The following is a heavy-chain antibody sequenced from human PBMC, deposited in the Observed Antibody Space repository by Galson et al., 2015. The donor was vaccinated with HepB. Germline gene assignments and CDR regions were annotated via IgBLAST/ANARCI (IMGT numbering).Heavy chain of an antibody. J-gene: IGHJ3*02. CDR1: GFAFSSYA. CDR2: ISGSGGNT. CDR3: AKDSLYCSSTSCYASDI. D-gene: IGHD2-2*01. Sequence: SLRLSCAASGFAFSSYAMNWVRQAPGKGLEWVSGISGSGGNTFYADSVKGRFTISRDNSKNTLYLQMNSLRAEDTAVYYCAKDSLYCSSTSCYASDIWGQGTMVTVSS. V-gene: IGHV3-23*01.